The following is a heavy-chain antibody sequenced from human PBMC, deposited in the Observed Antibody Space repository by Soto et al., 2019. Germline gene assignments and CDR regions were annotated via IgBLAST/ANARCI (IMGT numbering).Heavy chain of an antibody. J-gene: IGHJ6*02. Sequence: SETLSLTCTVSGGSISSGGYSWTWIRQAPGKGLEWIGYTYQSGSAYYNPSLKSRVTISVDRSKNQFSLNLTSVTAADTAVYYCARDYYGMDVWGQGTTVTVSS. CDR3: ARDYYGMDV. CDR2: TYQSGSA. V-gene: IGHV4-30-2*01. CDR1: GGSISSGGYS.